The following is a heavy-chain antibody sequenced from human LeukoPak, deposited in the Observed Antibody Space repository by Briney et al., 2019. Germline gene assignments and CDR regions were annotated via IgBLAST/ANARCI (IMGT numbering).Heavy chain of an antibody. V-gene: IGHV3-11*01. CDR2: ISSSGSTI. CDR1: GFTFSDYY. CDR3: ARPLGYCSSTSCRYYYYGMDV. J-gene: IGHJ6*02. D-gene: IGHD2-2*01. Sequence: GGSLRLSCAASGFTFSDYYMGWIRQAPGKGLEWVSYISSSGSTIYYADSVKGRFTISRDNAKNSLYLQMNSLRAEDTAVYYCARPLGYCSSTSCRYYYYGMDVWGQGTTVTVSS.